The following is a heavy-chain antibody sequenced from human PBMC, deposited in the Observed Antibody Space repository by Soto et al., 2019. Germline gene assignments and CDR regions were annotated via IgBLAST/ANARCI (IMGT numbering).Heavy chain of an antibody. CDR1: GFTFSDYG. J-gene: IGHJ6*02. CDR2: ISYEGSKT. V-gene: IGHV3-30*18. Sequence: QVQLVESGGGVVQPGRSLRLSCAASGFTFSDYGIHWVRQAPGKGLEWVAVISYEGSKTYYADSVKGRFTISRDNSKNTLYPQMASLRPEDTAVYYCAKDHWAAYSGYAIRNDLDVWGQGTTVTVSS. D-gene: IGHD5-12*01. CDR3: AKDHWAAYSGYAIRNDLDV.